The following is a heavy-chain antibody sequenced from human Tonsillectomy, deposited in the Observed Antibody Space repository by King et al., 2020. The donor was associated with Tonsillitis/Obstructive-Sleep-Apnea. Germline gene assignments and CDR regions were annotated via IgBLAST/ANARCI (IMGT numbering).Heavy chain of an antibody. V-gene: IGHV3-30*01. CDR3: AREPTVTHSYYYYYYMDV. J-gene: IGHJ6*03. D-gene: IGHD4-17*01. CDR2: ISYDGSNK. Sequence: EQLVQSGGGVVQPGRSLRLSCAPSGLTFSSYAMHWVRQAPGKGLEWVAVISYDGSNKYYAESVKGRFTISRDNSKNTLYLQMNCLRADDTAVYYCAREPTVTHSYYYYYYMDVWGKGTTVTVSS. CDR1: GLTFSSYA.